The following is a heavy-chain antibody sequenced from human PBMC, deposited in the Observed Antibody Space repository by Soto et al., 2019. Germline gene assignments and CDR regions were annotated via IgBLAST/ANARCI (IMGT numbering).Heavy chain of an antibody. V-gene: IGHV4-34*01. D-gene: IGHD4-17*01. Sequence: SETLSLTCAVYGGSFSGYYWSWIRQPPGKGLEWIGEINHSGSTNYNPSLKSRVTISVDTSKNQFSLKLSSVTAADTAVYYCARVPKRHTVVLSYYFDYWGQGTLVTVSS. CDR2: INHSGST. CDR1: GGSFSGYY. CDR3: ARVPKRHTVVLSYYFDY. J-gene: IGHJ4*02.